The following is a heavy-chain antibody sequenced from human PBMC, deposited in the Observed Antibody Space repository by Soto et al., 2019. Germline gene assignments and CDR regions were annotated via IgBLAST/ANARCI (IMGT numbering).Heavy chain of an antibody. J-gene: IGHJ4*02. Sequence: GGSLSLSCAASGFTFSRHTMHWVRQAREKGREWVASISYDVSNKYYADSVKGRFTISRDNSKNTVSVQMDSVRAEDTAVYYCARDRLRLGELSLLGYFNYWGQGTLVTVSS. V-gene: IGHV3-30*04. CDR1: GFTFSRHT. CDR3: ARDRLRLGELSLLGYFNY. D-gene: IGHD3-16*02. CDR2: ISYDVSNK.